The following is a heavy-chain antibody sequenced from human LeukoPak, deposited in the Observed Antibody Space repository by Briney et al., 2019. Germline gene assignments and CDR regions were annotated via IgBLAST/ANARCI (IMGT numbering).Heavy chain of an antibody. J-gene: IGHJ4*02. V-gene: IGHV5-51*01. CDR3: ARGQYSSGWAFDY. D-gene: IGHD6-19*01. CDR1: GYSFTSCW. Sequence: GESLEISCKGSGYSFTSCWIGWVRQMPGKGLEWMGIIYPGDSDTRYSPSFQGQVTISADKSISTAYLQWSSLKASDTAMYYCARGQYSSGWAFDYWGQGTLVTVSS. CDR2: IYPGDSDT.